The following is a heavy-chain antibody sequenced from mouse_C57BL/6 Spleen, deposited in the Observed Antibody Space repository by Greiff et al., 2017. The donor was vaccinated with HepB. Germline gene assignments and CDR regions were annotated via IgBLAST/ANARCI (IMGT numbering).Heavy chain of an antibody. J-gene: IGHJ4*01. V-gene: IGHV5-17*01. CDR3: ARDLGWYAMDY. Sequence: EVQLVESGGGLVKPGGSLKLSCAASGFTFSDYGMHWVRQAPEKGLEWVAYISSGSSTIYYADTLKGRFTISRDNAKTTLYLQMTSLKSEDTAMYYCARDLGWYAMDYWGQGTSVTVSS. D-gene: IGHD2-3*01. CDR1: GFTFSDYG. CDR2: ISSGSSTI.